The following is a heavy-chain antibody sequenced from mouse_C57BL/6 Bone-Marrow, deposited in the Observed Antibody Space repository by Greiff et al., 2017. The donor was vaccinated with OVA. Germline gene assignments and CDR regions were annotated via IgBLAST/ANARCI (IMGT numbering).Heavy chain of an antibody. J-gene: IGHJ1*03. Sequence: VQLVESGAELVKPGASVKVSCKASGYTFTSYWMHWVKQRPGQGLEWIGRIHPTDSDTNYNQNFKSKATLTVDKSSSTAYMQLSSLTSEDSAVDYCAIGGSSYRYFDVWGTGTTVTVSS. CDR2: IHPTDSDT. CDR1: GYTFTSYW. D-gene: IGHD1-1*01. V-gene: IGHV1-74*04. CDR3: AIGGSSYRYFDV.